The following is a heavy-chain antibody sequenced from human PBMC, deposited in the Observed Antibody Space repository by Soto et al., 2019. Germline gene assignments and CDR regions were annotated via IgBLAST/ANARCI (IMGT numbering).Heavy chain of an antibody. J-gene: IGHJ4*02. CDR1: GFTLSSYA. Sequence: PGGSLGRCCAASGFTLSSYAMSWVRQAPGKGLEWVSAISGSGGSTYYADSVKGRFTISRDNSKNTLYLQMNSLRAEDTAVYYCAKVTAVAGTYYFDYWGQGTLVTVPS. CDR3: AKVTAVAGTYYFDY. D-gene: IGHD6-19*01. CDR2: ISGSGGST. V-gene: IGHV3-23*01.